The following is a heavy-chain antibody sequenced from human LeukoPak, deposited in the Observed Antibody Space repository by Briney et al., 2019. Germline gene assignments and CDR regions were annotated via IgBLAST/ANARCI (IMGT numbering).Heavy chain of an antibody. CDR2: ITSSSSPI. CDR1: GFAFNTYS. Sequence: GGSLRLSCAASGFAFNTYSMNWVRQAPGKGLEWISSITSSSSPIYYADSVKGRFTVSRDNAKNSLYLQMNSLRNEVTAVYYCARDHYRRNDYWGQGTLVTVSS. V-gene: IGHV3-48*02. CDR3: ARDHYRRNDY. J-gene: IGHJ4*02. D-gene: IGHD1-26*01.